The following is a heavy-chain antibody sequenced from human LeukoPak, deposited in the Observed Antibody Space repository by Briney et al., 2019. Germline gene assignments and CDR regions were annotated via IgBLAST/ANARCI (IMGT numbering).Heavy chain of an antibody. V-gene: IGHV3-48*01. CDR2: IGTTSGAI. J-gene: IGHJ4*02. CDR1: GFTFSSYA. Sequence: GGSLRLSCAASGFTFSSYAMHWVRQAPGKGLEWVSYIGTTSGAIYYADSVKGRFTISRDSAKNSLYLQMNSLRAEDTAVYYCARFRTWGDKAFDYWGQGTLVTVSS. D-gene: IGHD2-21*02. CDR3: ARFRTWGDKAFDY.